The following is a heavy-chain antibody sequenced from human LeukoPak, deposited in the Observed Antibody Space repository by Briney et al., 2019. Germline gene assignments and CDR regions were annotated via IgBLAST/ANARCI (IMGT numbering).Heavy chain of an antibody. J-gene: IGHJ6*02. CDR3: ARETGRPYLYYYYGMDV. V-gene: IGHV3-30-3*01. CDR1: GFTFSSYA. Sequence: GGSLRLSCAASGFTFSSYATHWVRQAPGKGLEWVAVISYDGSNKYYADSVKGRFTISGDNSKNTLYLQMNSLRAEDTAVYYCARETGRPYLYYYYGMDVWGQGTTVTVSS. D-gene: IGHD2/OR15-2a*01. CDR2: ISYDGSNK.